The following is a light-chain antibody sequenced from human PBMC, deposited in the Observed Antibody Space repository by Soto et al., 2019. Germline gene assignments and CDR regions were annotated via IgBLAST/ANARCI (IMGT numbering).Light chain of an antibody. J-gene: IGKJ4*01. CDR3: QQANSFPLT. CDR1: QGISSY. Sequence: DIQLTQSPSFLSASVGDRVTITCRASQGISSYLAWYQQKPGKAPKLVIYDASTLQSGVPSRFSGSGSGTDFTLTISSLQPEDFATYYCQQANSFPLTFGGGTKVDIK. V-gene: IGKV1-9*01. CDR2: DAS.